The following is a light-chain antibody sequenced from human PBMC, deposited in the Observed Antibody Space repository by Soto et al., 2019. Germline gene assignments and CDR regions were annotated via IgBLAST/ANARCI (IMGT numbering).Light chain of an antibody. Sequence: QPVLTQPPSASGTPGQRVTISCSGSSSNIGSNTVNWYQQLPGTAPKLLIYSNNQRHSGVPDRFSGSKSGTSACLAISGLQSEDEADDYCAAWDDSLNGSYVFGTGTKDTVL. CDR1: SSNIGSNT. CDR2: SNN. J-gene: IGLJ1*01. CDR3: AAWDDSLNGSYV. V-gene: IGLV1-44*01.